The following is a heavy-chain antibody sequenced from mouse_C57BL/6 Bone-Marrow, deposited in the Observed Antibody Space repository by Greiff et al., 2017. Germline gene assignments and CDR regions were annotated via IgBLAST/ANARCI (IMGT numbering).Heavy chain of an antibody. CDR2: IYPRSGNT. V-gene: IGHV1-81*01. CDR1: GYTFTSYG. Sequence: QVQLKESGAELARPGASVKLSCKASGYTFTSYGISWVKQRTGQGLEWIGEIYPRSGNTYYNEKFKGKATLTADKSSSTAYMELRSLTSEDSAVYFCARRGDGYYFGGYFDYWGQGTTLTVSS. CDR3: ARRGDGYYFGGYFDY. J-gene: IGHJ2*01. D-gene: IGHD2-3*01.